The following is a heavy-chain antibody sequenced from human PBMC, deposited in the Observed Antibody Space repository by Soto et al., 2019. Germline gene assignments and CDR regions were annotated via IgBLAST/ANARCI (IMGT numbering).Heavy chain of an antibody. J-gene: IGHJ2*01. CDR2: ISGSGGST. Sequence: EVQLLESGGGLVQPGGSLRLSCAASGFTFSSYAMSWVRQAPGKGLEWVSAISGSGGSTYYADSVKGRFTISRDNSKNTLYLQMNSLRAEDTAVYYCAKDGYDSRHRVGWYFDLWGRGTLVTVSS. CDR3: AKDGYDSRHRVGWYFDL. CDR1: GFTFSSYA. D-gene: IGHD3-22*01. V-gene: IGHV3-23*01.